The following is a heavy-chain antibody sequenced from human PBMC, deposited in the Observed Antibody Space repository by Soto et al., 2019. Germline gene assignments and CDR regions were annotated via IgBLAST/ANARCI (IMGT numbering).Heavy chain of an antibody. D-gene: IGHD5-18*01. J-gene: IGHJ4*02. CDR1: GFTFSSYA. CDR2: IYSGGST. CDR3: ARHGYNYGGGYFDY. Sequence: GGSLRLSCAASGFTFSSYAMSWVRQAPGKGLEWVSAIYSGGSTYYADSVKGRFTISRDNSKNTLYLQMNSLRAEDTAVYYCARHGYNYGGGYFDYWGQGTLVTVSS. V-gene: IGHV3-66*04.